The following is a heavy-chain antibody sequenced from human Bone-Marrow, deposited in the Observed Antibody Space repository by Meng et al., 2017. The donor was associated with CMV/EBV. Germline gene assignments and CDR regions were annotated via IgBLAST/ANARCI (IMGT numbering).Heavy chain of an antibody. D-gene: IGHD3-22*01. V-gene: IGHV4-59*12. CDR2: ILYSGRT. CDR3: ARVRYYYDSSGYYDYYYYYGMDV. Sequence: GSLRLSCTVSGDSMNSYYWNWIRQPPGKGLEWLGYILYSGRTSGRTNYNPSLESRVTMSVDTSKNQFSLKLSSVTAADTAVYYCARVRYYYDSSGYYDYYYYYGMDVWGQGNTVTVSS. CDR1: GDSMNSYY. J-gene: IGHJ6*02.